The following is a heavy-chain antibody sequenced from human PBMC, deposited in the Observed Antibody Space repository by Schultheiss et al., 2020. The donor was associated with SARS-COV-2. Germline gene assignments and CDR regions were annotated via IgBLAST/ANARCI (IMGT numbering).Heavy chain of an antibody. V-gene: IGHV4-34*01. CDR3: AREREYQLPPYYYYYYMDV. CDR2: INHSGST. Sequence: SETLSLTCAVYGGSFSGYYWSWIRQPPGKGLEWIGEINHSGSTNYNPSLKSRVTISVDTSKNQFSLKLSSMTAADTAVYYCAREREYQLPPYYYYYYMDVWGKGTTVTVSS. J-gene: IGHJ6*03. CDR1: GGSFSGYY. D-gene: IGHD2-2*01.